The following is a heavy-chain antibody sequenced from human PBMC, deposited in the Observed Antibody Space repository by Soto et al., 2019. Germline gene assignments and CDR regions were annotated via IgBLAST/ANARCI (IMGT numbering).Heavy chain of an antibody. J-gene: IGHJ4*02. CDR1: GFTFSSYS. V-gene: IGHV3-30-3*01. CDR2: ISYDGSYK. CDR3: ARGAGIAVTSTSFDC. D-gene: IGHD6-19*01. Sequence: QVHLVESGGGVVQPGRSLRLSCAASGFTFSSYSMHWVRQAPGKGLEWVAVISYDGSYKYNADSVKGRFTISRDNSRNTLYLQMNSLSADDTAVYYCARGAGIAVTSTSFDCWGQGTLVTVSS.